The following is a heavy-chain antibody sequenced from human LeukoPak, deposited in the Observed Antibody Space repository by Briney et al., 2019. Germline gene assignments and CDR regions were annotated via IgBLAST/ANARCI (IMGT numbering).Heavy chain of an antibody. D-gene: IGHD5-12*01. V-gene: IGHV4-39*07. CDR1: GGSISSSSYY. J-gene: IGHJ4*02. CDR2: IYYSGST. CDR3: ARDLGYSFDY. Sequence: SETLSLTCTVSGGSISSSSYYWGWIRQPPGKGLEWIGSIYYSGSTYYNPSLKSRVTMSVDTSKNQFSLKLSSVTAADTAVYYCARDLGYSFDYWGQGTLVTVSS.